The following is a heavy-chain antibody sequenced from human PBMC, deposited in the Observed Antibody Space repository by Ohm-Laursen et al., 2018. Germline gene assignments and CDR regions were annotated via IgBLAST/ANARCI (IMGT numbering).Heavy chain of an antibody. J-gene: IGHJ4*02. D-gene: IGHD4-23*01. CDR2: IHYSGTT. CDR1: GGSVRGYY. V-gene: IGHV4-59*08. Sequence: SDTLSLTWTVSGGSVRGYYWSWIRQTPGKGMEWIGYIHYSGTTNYNPTLTSRVTISVDTSNNQFSLKLSSVTAADSAVYCCARHSTAVTTFDYWGRGILVTVSS. CDR3: ARHSTAVTTFDY.